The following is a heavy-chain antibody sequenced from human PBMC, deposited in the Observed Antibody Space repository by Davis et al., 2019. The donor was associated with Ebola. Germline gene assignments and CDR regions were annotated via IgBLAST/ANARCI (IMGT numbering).Heavy chain of an antibody. CDR2: ITGSGTST. CDR3: ATQLEPREGAFDI. V-gene: IGHV3-23*01. CDR1: GFTFNNYA. J-gene: IGHJ3*02. Sequence: GESLKISCAASGFTFNNYAMSWVRQAPGKGLEWVSTITGSGTSTYYADSVKGRFSISRDNSKNTLYLQMNSLRAEDTAVYYCATQLEPREGAFDIWGQGTMVTVSS. D-gene: IGHD1-14*01.